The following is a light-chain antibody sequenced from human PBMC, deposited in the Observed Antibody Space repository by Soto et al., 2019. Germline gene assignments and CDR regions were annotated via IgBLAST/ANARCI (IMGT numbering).Light chain of an antibody. J-gene: IGLJ2*01. CDR2: EVS. Sequence: QSALTQPASVSGSPGQSITISCTGTSSDVGGYNYVSWYQQHPGKAPKLMIYEVSNRPSGVSNRFSGSKSGNTASLTISGLQDEDEADYYCSSYTSSSTGVVFGGGTQLTVL. V-gene: IGLV2-14*01. CDR1: SSDVGGYNY. CDR3: SSYTSSSTGVV.